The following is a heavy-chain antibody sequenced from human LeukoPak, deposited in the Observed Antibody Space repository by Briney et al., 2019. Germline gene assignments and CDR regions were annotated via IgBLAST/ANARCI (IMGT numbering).Heavy chain of an antibody. CDR3: AREGDPHFSDSSGFLGY. CDR1: GGSISSSSYY. CDR2: MDYSGSN. J-gene: IGHJ4*02. Sequence: PSETLSLTCTVSGGSISSSSYYWGWIRQPPGKGLEWIGYMDYSGSNTYNPSLESRVTISVDTSKNQFSLNLGSVTAADTAVYYCAREGDPHFSDSSGFLGYWGQGTLVTVSS. V-gene: IGHV4-61*05. D-gene: IGHD3-22*01.